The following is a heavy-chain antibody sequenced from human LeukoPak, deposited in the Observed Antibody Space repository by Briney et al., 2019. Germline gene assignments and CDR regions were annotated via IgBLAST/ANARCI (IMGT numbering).Heavy chain of an antibody. J-gene: IGHJ3*02. V-gene: IGHV1-69*05. Sequence: GASVKVSCKASGVTFSSYAISWVRQAPGQGLEWMGGIIPIFGTANYAQKFQGRVTITTDESTSTAYMELSSLRSEDTAVYYCARVNKPPGEVVPAASGGAFDIWGQGTMVTVSS. CDR3: ARVNKPPGEVVPAASGGAFDI. CDR1: GVTFSSYA. D-gene: IGHD2-2*01. CDR2: IIPIFGTA.